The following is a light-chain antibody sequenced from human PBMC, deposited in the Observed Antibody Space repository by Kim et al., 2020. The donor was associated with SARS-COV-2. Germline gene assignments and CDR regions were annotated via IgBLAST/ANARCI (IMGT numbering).Light chain of an antibody. CDR1: QGISTY. CDR2: AAS. V-gene: IGKV1-8*01. CDR3: QQYYDSWT. Sequence: AIRITQSPSSLSASTGDRVTITCRASQGISTYLAWYQQKPGKAPKLLIYAASTLESGVPSRFSGSGSRTDFTLTISCLQSEDIATYYCQQYYDSWTFGQGTKVDIK. J-gene: IGKJ1*01.